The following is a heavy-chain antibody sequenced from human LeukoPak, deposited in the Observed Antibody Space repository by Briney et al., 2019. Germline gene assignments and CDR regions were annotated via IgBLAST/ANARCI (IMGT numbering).Heavy chain of an antibody. J-gene: IGHJ4*02. V-gene: IGHV1-69*06. Sequence: SVKVSCKASGGTFSSYAISWVRQAPGQGLEWMGGIIPIFGTANYAQKFQGRVTITADKSTSTAYMELSSLRSEDTAVYYCARDGIAYDSSGYYRDWGQGTLVTVSS. CDR2: IIPIFGTA. D-gene: IGHD3-22*01. CDR1: GGTFSSYA. CDR3: ARDGIAYDSSGYYRD.